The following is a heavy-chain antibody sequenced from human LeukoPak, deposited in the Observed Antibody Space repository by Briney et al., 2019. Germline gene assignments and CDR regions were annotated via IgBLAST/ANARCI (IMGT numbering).Heavy chain of an antibody. CDR3: ARSAHSGGWYDY. CDR2: MSNSGST. CDR1: GGSISSGDYC. J-gene: IGHJ4*02. Sequence: PSQTLSLTCTVSGGSISSGDYCWNWIRQPPGKGREWIGYMSNSGSTYYDPSLKSRVTISVDTSKNQFSLKLNSVTAADTAVYYCARSAHSGGWYDYWGQGTLVTVSS. V-gene: IGHV4-30-4*08. D-gene: IGHD6-19*01.